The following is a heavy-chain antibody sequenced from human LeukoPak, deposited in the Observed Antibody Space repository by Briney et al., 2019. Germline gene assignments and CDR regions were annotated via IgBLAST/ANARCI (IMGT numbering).Heavy chain of an antibody. V-gene: IGHV1-2*02. CDR2: INPNSGGT. CDR1: GYTFTGYY. J-gene: IGHJ4*02. D-gene: IGHD5-18*01. CDR3: ARAPYSYGDFDY. Sequence: ASVKVSCKASGYTFTGYYMHLVRQAPGQGLEWMGWINPNSGGTNYAQKFQGRVTMTRDTSISTAYMELSRLRSDDTAVYYCARAPYSYGDFDYWGQGTLVTVSS.